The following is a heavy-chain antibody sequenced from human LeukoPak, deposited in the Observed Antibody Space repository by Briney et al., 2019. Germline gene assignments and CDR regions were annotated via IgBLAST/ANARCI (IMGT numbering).Heavy chain of an antibody. CDR2: IHPGRGDT. D-gene: IGHD5-12*01. CDR3: ALGWEVATDWFDP. CDR1: GYTFTDHY. V-gene: IGHV1-2*02. Sequence: ASVKVSCKALGYTFTDHYFHWLRQAPGLGVEWMGWIHPGRGDTNIAQKFQGRVTMTRDTSISTAYMELSRLRSDDTAVYYCALGWEVATDWFDPWGQGTLVTVSS. J-gene: IGHJ5*02.